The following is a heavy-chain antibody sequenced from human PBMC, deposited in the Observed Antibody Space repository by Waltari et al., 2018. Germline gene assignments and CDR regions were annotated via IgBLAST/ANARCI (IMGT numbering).Heavy chain of an antibody. CDR1: GGTFSSYA. Sequence: QVQLVQSGAEVKKPGSSVKVSCKASGGTFSSYAISWVRQAPGQGLEWMGGIIPIFGTANYAQKVQGRVTITADESTSTAYMELSSLRSEDTAVYYCATGHYDSSGYLGAFDIWGQGTMVTVSS. D-gene: IGHD3-22*01. J-gene: IGHJ3*02. V-gene: IGHV1-69*01. CDR3: ATGHYDSSGYLGAFDI. CDR2: IIPIFGTA.